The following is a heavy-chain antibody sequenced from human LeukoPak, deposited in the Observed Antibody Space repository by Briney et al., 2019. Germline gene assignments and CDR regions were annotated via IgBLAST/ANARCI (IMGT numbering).Heavy chain of an antibody. J-gene: IGHJ4*02. V-gene: IGHV1-58*01. CDR1: GFAFISSA. D-gene: IGHD3-3*01. Sequence: ASVKVSCKASGFAFISSAVQWVRQARGQRLEWIGWIVVGSGNTNYAQKFQERVTITRDMSTSTAYMELSSLRSEDTAVYYCASGTAPYDFWSALGYWGQGTLVTVSS. CDR3: ASGTAPYDFWSALGY. CDR2: IVVGSGNT.